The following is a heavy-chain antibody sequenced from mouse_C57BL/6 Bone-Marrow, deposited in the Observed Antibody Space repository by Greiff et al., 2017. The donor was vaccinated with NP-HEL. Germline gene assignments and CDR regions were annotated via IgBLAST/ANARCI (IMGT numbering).Heavy chain of an antibody. CDR3: ARGVYYAMDY. J-gene: IGHJ4*01. Sequence: QVQLKQSGPELVRPGVSVKISCKGSGYTFTDYAMHWVKQSHAKSLEWIGVISTYYGDASYNQKFKDQATMTVDKSSSTAYMELARLTSEDSAVYYCARGVYYAMDYWGQGTSVTVSS. CDR1: GYTFTDYA. V-gene: IGHV1-67*01. CDR2: ISTYYGDA.